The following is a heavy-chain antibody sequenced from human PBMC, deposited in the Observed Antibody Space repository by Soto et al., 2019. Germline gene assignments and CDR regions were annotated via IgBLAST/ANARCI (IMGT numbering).Heavy chain of an antibody. V-gene: IGHV3-30*18. CDR3: AKHGIAWDQTLSQPNWFDP. CDR2: ISFDGSNK. D-gene: IGHD2-2*01. CDR1: GFTFSNYA. Sequence: QVQLVESGGGVVQPGRSLRLSCAASGFTFSNYAIHWVRQAPGRGLEWVTVISFDGSNKYYADSVKGRFTISRDNSKNTVYLQMNSLRVEDTAVYYCAKHGIAWDQTLSQPNWFDPWGQGNLVTVSS. J-gene: IGHJ5*02.